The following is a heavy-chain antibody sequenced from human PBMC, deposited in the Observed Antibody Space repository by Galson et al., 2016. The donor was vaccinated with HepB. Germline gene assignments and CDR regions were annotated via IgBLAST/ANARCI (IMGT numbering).Heavy chain of an antibody. Sequence: LRLSCAASGFTFSTYWMHWVRQAPGKGLVWVSRINRDGSSTNYADSVKGRFTISRDNAKNTLYLQMNSLRDDDTALYYCATLYEGQQLTEVNYWGQGTLVIVSS. CDR2: INRDGSST. CDR1: GFTFSTYW. V-gene: IGHV3-74*01. CDR3: ATLYEGQQLTEVNY. J-gene: IGHJ4*02. D-gene: IGHD6-13*01.